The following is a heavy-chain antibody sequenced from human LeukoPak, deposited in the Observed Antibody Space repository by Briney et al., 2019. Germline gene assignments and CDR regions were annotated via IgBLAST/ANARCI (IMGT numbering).Heavy chain of an antibody. D-gene: IGHD3-9*01. V-gene: IGHV6-1*01. J-gene: IGHJ4*02. CDR1: GDSVSSNNGA. CDR3: ARDVGTTGWHTFDY. Sequence: SQTLSLTCAISGDSVSSNNGAWNWIRQSPSRGLEWLGRTYYRSKWYNDYAESLISRVTISPVTSKNQFSLQLYSVTPEDTAVYYCARDVGTTGWHTFDYWGQGTLVTVSS. CDR2: TYYRSKWYN.